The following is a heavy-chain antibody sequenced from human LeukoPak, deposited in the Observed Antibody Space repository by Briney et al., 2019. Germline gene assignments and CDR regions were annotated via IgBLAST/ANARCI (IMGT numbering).Heavy chain of an antibody. CDR2: ISPGNVNT. CDR3: ARCDYYGSGTYYNVGHLYNMDV. Sequence: ASVKASCKASGYTFRSYAPDWGRQAPGQTLECMGWISPGNVNTEYSQKLQDRVTITRDTSANTAYMELSSLRSEDTAVYYCARCDYYGSGTYYNVGHLYNMDVWGKGTTVTVSS. D-gene: IGHD3-10*01. J-gene: IGHJ6*04. CDR1: GYTFRSYA. V-gene: IGHV1-3*01.